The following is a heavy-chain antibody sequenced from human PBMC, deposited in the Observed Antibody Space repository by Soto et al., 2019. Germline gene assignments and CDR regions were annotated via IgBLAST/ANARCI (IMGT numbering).Heavy chain of an antibody. Sequence: QLLLQESGPGLVKPSETLSLTCTVSGGSINSTSSYWAWIRQPPGKGLEWIGSKYYSGTSYSNPSLNSRLTMSVDTSKNQFSLKLNSVTAADTAVYYCARLQRRWLNADYWVQGTLVSVSS. CDR3: ARLQRRWLNADY. CDR2: KYYSGTS. V-gene: IGHV4-39*01. CDR1: GGSINSTSSY. D-gene: IGHD5-12*01. J-gene: IGHJ4*02.